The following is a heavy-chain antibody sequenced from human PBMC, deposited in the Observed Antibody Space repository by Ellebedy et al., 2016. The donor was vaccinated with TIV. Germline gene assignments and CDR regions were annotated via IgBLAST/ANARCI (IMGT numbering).Heavy chain of an antibody. CDR1: GYTFSNYF. D-gene: IGHD5-18*01. Sequence: AASVKVSCKASGYTFSNYFMHWVRQAPGQGLEWMGIINPSGGSTTYAQKLQGRVTMTRDTSTSTVYMELSSLRSEDTAVYYCARARSNGWLHTPDYWGQGILVTVSS. J-gene: IGHJ4*02. V-gene: IGHV1-46*04. CDR2: INPSGGST. CDR3: ARARSNGWLHTPDY.